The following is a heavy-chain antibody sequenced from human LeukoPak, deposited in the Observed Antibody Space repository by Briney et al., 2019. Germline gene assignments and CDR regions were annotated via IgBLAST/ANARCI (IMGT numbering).Heavy chain of an antibody. J-gene: IGHJ4*02. CDR2: ISGSGSTK. D-gene: IGHD6-13*01. CDR1: GFTTISYE. CDR3: ATLRPRQQLVVDH. V-gene: IGHV3-48*03. Sequence: PGGSLSLSFQASGFTTISYEINWFRQPPGKGPDWVSYISGSGSTKYYADSVKGRFTISRDNALNSLHLQMSSLRDEDTAAYYCATLRPRQQLVVDHWGQGTLVTASS.